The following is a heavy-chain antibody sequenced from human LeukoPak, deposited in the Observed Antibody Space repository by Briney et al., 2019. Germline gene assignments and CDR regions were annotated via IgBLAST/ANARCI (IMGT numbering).Heavy chain of an antibody. CDR1: GFTFSSYA. D-gene: IGHD3-10*01. CDR3: AKDVSYYYGSGGYFNY. V-gene: IGHV3-23*01. J-gene: IGHJ4*02. Sequence: GGSLRLSCAASGFTFSSYAMSWVRQAPGKGLEWVSAISGSGGSTYYADSVKGRFTISRDNSKNTLYLQMNSLRAEDTAVYYCAKDVSYYYGSGGYFNYWGQGTLVTVSS. CDR2: ISGSGGST.